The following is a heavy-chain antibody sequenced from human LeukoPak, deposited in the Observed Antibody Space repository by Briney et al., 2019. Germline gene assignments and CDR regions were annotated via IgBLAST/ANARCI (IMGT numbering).Heavy chain of an antibody. J-gene: IGHJ6*02. Sequence: ASVKVSCKVSGYTLTELSMHWVRQAPGKGLEWMGGFDPEDGETIYAQKFQGRVTMTEDTSPDTAYMELSSLRPEDTAVYYCATSIPAATYFYYGMDVWGQGTTVTVSS. D-gene: IGHD2-2*01. CDR1: GYTLTELS. CDR3: ATSIPAATYFYYGMDV. CDR2: FDPEDGET. V-gene: IGHV1-24*01.